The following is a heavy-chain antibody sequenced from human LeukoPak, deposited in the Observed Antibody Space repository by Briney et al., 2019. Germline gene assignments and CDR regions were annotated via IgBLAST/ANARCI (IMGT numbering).Heavy chain of an antibody. J-gene: IGHJ4*02. CDR2: IYYSGST. CDR1: GDSISSSGYY. CDR3: ARQVPGSSWYNYFDY. V-gene: IGHV4-61*05. D-gene: IGHD6-13*01. Sequence: SETLSLTCTVSGDSISSSGYYWGWIRQPPGKGLEWIGYIYYSGSTNYNPSLKSRVTISVDTSKNQFSLKLSSVTAADTAVYYCARQVPGSSWYNYFDYWGQGTLVTVSS.